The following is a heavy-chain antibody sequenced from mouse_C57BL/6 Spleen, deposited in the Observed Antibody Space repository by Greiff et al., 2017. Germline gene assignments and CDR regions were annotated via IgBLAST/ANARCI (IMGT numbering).Heavy chain of an antibody. Sequence: VQLQQSGPELVKPGASVKISCKASGYSFTSYYIHWVKQRPGQGLEWIGWLYPGSGNTKYNEKFKGKATLTADTSSSPAYMQLSSLTSEDSAVYYCARSAYYGNYGYAMDYWGQGTSVTVSS. CDR2: LYPGSGNT. J-gene: IGHJ4*01. CDR1: GYSFTSYY. CDR3: ARSAYYGNYGYAMDY. D-gene: IGHD2-10*01. V-gene: IGHV1-66*01.